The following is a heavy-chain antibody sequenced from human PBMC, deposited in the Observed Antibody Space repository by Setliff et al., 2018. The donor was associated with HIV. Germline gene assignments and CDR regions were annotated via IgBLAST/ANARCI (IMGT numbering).Heavy chain of an antibody. J-gene: IGHJ5*02. Sequence: SETLSLTCTVSGGSVSSYYWSWIRQPPGKGLEWIGYIYTSGSTNYNPSLKSRVTISVDRSKNLFSLKLISVTAADQGVYYSARVPVAGANWFDPWGLGTLVTVSS. CDR2: IYTSGST. CDR1: GGSVSSYY. CDR3: ARVPVAGANWFDP. D-gene: IGHD2-21*01. V-gene: IGHV4-4*08.